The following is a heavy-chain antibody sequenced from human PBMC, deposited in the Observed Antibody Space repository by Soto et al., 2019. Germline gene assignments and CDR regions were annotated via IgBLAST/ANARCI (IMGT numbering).Heavy chain of an antibody. CDR1: GFTFSTYA. D-gene: IGHD7-27*01. CDR3: AIAETGNRGSRKQFDY. CDR2: ISSSGGYT. Sequence: GGSLRLSCAASGFTFSTYAMSWVRHAPGKGLEWVSSISSSGGYTYYADSVKDRFTISRDNSKNTLSLEMNSLRAEDTAVYYCAIAETGNRGSRKQFDYRDQGTLVTVSS. J-gene: IGHJ4*02. V-gene: IGHV3-23*01.